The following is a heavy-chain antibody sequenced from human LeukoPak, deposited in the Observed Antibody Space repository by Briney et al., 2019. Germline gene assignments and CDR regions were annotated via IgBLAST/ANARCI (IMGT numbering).Heavy chain of an antibody. V-gene: IGHV3-30-3*01. CDR3: ARVEYSSSSFDY. J-gene: IGHJ4*02. Sequence: GGSLRLSCAASGFTFSSYAMHWVRQAPGKGLEWVAVISYDGSNKYYSDSVKGRFTISRDNSKNTLYLQMNSLRADDTAVYYCARVEYSSSSFDYWGQGTLVTVSS. CDR2: ISYDGSNK. D-gene: IGHD6-6*01. CDR1: GFTFSSYA.